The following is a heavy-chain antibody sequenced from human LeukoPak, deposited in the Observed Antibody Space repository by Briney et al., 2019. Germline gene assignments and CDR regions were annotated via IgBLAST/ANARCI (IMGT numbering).Heavy chain of an antibody. J-gene: IGHJ4*02. CDR3: ARGTVPAAHFDY. V-gene: IGHV3-21*01. Sequence: GGSLRLSCAASGFTFSSYSMNWVRQAPGKGLEWVSSISSSSSYIYYADSVKGRFTISRDNAKNSLYLQMHSLRTEDTAVYYCARGTVPAAHFDYWGQGTLVTVSS. CDR2: ISSSSSYI. D-gene: IGHD2-2*01. CDR1: GFTFSSYS.